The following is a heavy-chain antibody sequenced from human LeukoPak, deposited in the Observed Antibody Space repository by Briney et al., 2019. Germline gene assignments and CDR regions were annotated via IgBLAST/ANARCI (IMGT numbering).Heavy chain of an antibody. CDR1: GYTFTSYG. V-gene: IGHV1-8*02. J-gene: IGHJ3*02. CDR2: MNPNSGNT. Sequence: ASVKVSCKASGYTFTSYGISWVRQAPGQGLEWMGWMNPNSGNTGYAQKFQGRVTMTRNTSISTAYKELSSLRSEDTAVYYCARTWAYDLRLGELSLFVYPYAFDIWGQGTVVTVSS. CDR3: ARTWAYDLRLGELSLFVYPYAFDI. D-gene: IGHD3-16*02.